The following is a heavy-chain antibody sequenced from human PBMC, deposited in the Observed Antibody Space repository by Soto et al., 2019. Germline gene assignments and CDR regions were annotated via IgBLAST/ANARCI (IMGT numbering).Heavy chain of an antibody. V-gene: IGHV3-33*01. CDR3: AREGAVAGSRGF. CDR2: IWYDGSKK. CDR1: RFIFSDYG. D-gene: IGHD6-19*01. Sequence: GVSLRLSCAASRFIFSDYGIHWVRQAPGKGLEWVALIWYDGSKKYYADSVKGRFTVSRDNINGTLYLEMNSLRVEDSAVYDGAREGAVAGSRGFWGQGCLFTV. J-gene: IGHJ4*02.